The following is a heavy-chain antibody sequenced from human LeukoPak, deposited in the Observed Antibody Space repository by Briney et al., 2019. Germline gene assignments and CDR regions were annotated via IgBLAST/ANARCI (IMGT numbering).Heavy chain of an antibody. CDR1: GFTFSSYA. Sequence: GGSLRLSCAASGFTFSSYAMSWVRQAPGKGLEWVSAISGSGGSTYYADSVKGRFTISRDNSKNTLYLQMNSLRAEDTAVYYCARGTSSSWYDANQDYWGQGTLVTVSS. CDR3: ARGTSSSWYDANQDY. D-gene: IGHD6-13*01. CDR2: ISGSGGST. J-gene: IGHJ4*02. V-gene: IGHV3-23*01.